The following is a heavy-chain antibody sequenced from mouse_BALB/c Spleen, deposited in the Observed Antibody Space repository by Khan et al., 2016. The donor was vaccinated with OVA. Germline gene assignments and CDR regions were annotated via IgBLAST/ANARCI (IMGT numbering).Heavy chain of an antibody. CDR1: GFTLTSNA. J-gene: IGHJ2*01. CDR2: ICGDGSI. V-gene: IGHV2-3*01. D-gene: IGHD3-3*01. CDR3: AKLGVIYFAY. Sequence: VQLQQSGAGLVAPSQSLSITCTVSGFTLTSNAVSWVRQPPGKGLEWLGVICGDGSINYYSVLIYRLSIITDNSTSQAFLKLISMLTSDTATFFCAKLGVIYFAYWGQGTTLTVS.